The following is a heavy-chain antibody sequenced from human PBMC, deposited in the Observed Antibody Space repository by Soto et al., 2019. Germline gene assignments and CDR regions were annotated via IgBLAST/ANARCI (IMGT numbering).Heavy chain of an antibody. CDR1: GGLFSSFA. Sequence: QEQLVQSGPEVKKPGSSVNVSCKDSGGLFSSFAISWVRQAPGQGLEWLGGIIPVFGTPTYAEKFQGRLTSTTHESTNTAYMELSSPRSGDTAIYYCGRGGGPYVWFNEFWGQGTLVTVSS. V-gene: IGHV1-69*01. CDR3: GRGGGPYVWFNEF. J-gene: IGHJ4*02. D-gene: IGHD3-16*01. CDR2: IIPVFGTP.